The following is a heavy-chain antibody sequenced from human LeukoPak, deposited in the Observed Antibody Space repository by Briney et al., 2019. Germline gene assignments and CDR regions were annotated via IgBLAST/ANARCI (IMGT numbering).Heavy chain of an antibody. Sequence: GESLKISCKGSEYSFINYWIGWVRQMPGKGLEWMGIISPGDSDTRYSPSFQGQVTISADKSISTAYLQWSSLKASDTAMYYCARPHYYDSIGYYFDYWGQGSLVTVSS. D-gene: IGHD3-22*01. CDR1: EYSFINYW. J-gene: IGHJ4*02. CDR3: ARPHYYDSIGYYFDY. V-gene: IGHV5-51*01. CDR2: ISPGDSDT.